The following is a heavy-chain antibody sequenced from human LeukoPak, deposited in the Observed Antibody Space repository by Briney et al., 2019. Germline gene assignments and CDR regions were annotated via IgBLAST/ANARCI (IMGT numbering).Heavy chain of an antibody. CDR2: IYSGGST. J-gene: IGHJ4*02. D-gene: IGHD6-13*01. Sequence: GGSLRLSCAASGFTVSSNYMSWVRQAPGKGLEWVSIIYSGGSTYYAGSVRGRFTISRDNSKNTPYLQMNSLTAEDTAVYHCARGENWQQLVQFWGQGTLVTVSS. CDR3: ARGENWQQLVQF. V-gene: IGHV3-53*01. CDR1: GFTVSSNY.